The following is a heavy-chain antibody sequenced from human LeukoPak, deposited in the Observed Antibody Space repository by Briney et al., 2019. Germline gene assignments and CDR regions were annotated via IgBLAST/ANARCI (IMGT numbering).Heavy chain of an antibody. CDR1: GFTFSSYG. V-gene: IGHV3-33*06. D-gene: IGHD2-2*01. J-gene: IGHJ6*03. CDR2: IWYDGSNK. CDR3: AKGGYCSSTSCYLYYYYYYMDV. Sequence: GGFLRLSCAASGFTFSSYGMHWVRQAPGKGLEWVAVIWYDGSNKYYADSVKGRFTISRDNSKNTLYLQMNSLRAEDTAVYYCAKGGYCSSTSCYLYYYYYYMDVWGKGTTVTASS.